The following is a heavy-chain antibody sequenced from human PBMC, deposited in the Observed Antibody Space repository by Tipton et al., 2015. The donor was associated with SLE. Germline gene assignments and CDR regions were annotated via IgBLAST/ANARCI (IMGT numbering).Heavy chain of an antibody. CDR2: TYYNGGT. CDR3: ARQPRYNWNPVGYMDV. CDR1: GASIRSYY. Sequence: GLVKPSETLSLTCTVSGASIRSYYWTWVRQPPGKGLELIGYTYYNGGTNYNPSLSSRVSILVDRSKNQFSLNLGSVTAADTALYYCARQPRYNWNPVGYMDVWGKGTTVTVSS. J-gene: IGHJ6*03. D-gene: IGHD1-20*01. V-gene: IGHV4-59*01.